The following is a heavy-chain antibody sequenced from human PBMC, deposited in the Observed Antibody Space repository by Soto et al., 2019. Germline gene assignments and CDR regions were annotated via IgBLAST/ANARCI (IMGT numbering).Heavy chain of an antibody. Sequence: EVQLLESGGGLVQPGGSLRLSCAASGFTFSSYAMRWVRQAPVKGLEWVSAISGSGGSTYYADSVKGRFTISRDNSKNTLYLLMSSLRAEDTAVYYCARRGSGSYYDYWGQGTLVTVSS. CDR1: GFTFSSYA. CDR3: ARRGSGSYYDY. D-gene: IGHD1-26*01. CDR2: ISGSGGST. V-gene: IGHV3-23*01. J-gene: IGHJ4*02.